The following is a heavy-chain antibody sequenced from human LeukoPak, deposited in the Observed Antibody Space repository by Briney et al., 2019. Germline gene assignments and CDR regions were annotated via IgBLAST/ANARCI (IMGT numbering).Heavy chain of an antibody. CDR1: GGSISSSSYY. D-gene: IGHD5-12*01. CDR3: ARARGYSGYEPLRYYYMDV. V-gene: IGHV3-21*01. J-gene: IGHJ6*03. Sequence: PSETLSLTCTVSGGSISSSSYYWGWVRQAPGKGLEWVSSISSSSSYIYYADSVKGRFTISRDNAKNSLYLQMNSLRAEDTAVYYCARARGYSGYEPLRYYYMDVWGKGTTVTVSS. CDR2: ISSSSSYI.